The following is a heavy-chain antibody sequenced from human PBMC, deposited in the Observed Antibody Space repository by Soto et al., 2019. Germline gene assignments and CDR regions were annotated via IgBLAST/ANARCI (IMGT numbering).Heavy chain of an antibody. CDR2: IYSGGST. Sequence: QVQLQESGPGLVKPSETLSLTCTVSGGSISSYYWSWIRQPPGKGLEWVGYIYSGGSTNCNPSLKSRVTISVDTSKNQFSLKLSSGTAADTAVYYCARGRPQKGGYCSSTSCYSYYYYYMDVWGKGTTVTVSS. D-gene: IGHD2-2*01. V-gene: IGHV4-59*01. CDR1: GGSISSYY. J-gene: IGHJ6*03. CDR3: ARGRPQKGGYCSSTSCYSYYYYYMDV.